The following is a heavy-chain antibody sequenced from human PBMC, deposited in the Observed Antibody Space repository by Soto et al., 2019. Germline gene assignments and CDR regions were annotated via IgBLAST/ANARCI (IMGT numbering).Heavy chain of an antibody. CDR2: ISGSGGST. Sequence: EVQLLESGGGLVQPGGSLRLSCAASGFTFSSYAMSWVRQAPGKGLEWVSAISGSGGSTYYADSVKGRFTISRDNSKNTLYLQMNSVRAEDTAVYYGAKDPGEAVAGTGYFQHWGQGTLVTVSS. V-gene: IGHV3-23*01. D-gene: IGHD6-19*01. CDR1: GFTFSSYA. J-gene: IGHJ1*01. CDR3: AKDPGEAVAGTGYFQH.